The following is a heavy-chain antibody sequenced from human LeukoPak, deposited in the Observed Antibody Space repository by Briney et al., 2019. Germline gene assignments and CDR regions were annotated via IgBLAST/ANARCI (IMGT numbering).Heavy chain of an antibody. V-gene: IGHV5-51*01. D-gene: IGHD6-6*01. CDR3: ARQTYSSSSGAFFDY. Sequence: GESLKISCKGSGYSFTSHWIGWVRQMPGKGLEWMGIIYPGDSDTRYSPSFQGQVTISADKSISTAYLQWSSLKASDTAMYYCARQTYSSSSGAFFDYWGQGTLVTVSS. CDR1: GYSFTSHW. CDR2: IYPGDSDT. J-gene: IGHJ4*02.